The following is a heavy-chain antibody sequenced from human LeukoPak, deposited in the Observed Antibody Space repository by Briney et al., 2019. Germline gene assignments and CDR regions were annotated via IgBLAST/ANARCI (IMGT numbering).Heavy chain of an antibody. Sequence: GGSLRLSCAASGFTFSSYAMHWVRQAPGKGLEWVAVISYDGSNKYYADSVKGRFTISRDNSKNTLYLQMNSLRAEDTAVYYCARLGYSSSWDYYFDYWGQGTLVTVSS. D-gene: IGHD6-13*01. CDR2: ISYDGSNK. V-gene: IGHV3-30-3*01. J-gene: IGHJ4*02. CDR1: GFTFSSYA. CDR3: ARLGYSSSWDYYFDY.